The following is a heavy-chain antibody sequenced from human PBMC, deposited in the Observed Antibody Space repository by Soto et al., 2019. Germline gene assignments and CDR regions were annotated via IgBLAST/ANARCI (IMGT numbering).Heavy chain of an antibody. V-gene: IGHV1-46*03. CDR2: INPFDGSR. J-gene: IGHJ4*02. CDR3: SRVDPGETSPFDY. D-gene: IGHD3-10*01. CDR1: GYIFTSYY. Sequence: ASVKVSCKASGYIFTSYYIHWVRQAPGQGLEWMGWINPFDGSRMFAQSFQGRVTMTRDTSTSTVYMEVSSLRSEDTAVYYCSRVDPGETSPFDYWGQGTLVTVSS.